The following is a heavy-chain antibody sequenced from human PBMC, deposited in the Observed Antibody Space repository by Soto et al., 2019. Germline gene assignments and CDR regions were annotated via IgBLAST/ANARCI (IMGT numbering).Heavy chain of an antibody. CDR2: ISWNSGSI. V-gene: IGHV3-9*01. D-gene: IGHD6-13*01. Sequence: GGSLRLSCAASGFTFDDYAMHWVRQAPGKGLEWVSGISWNSGSIGYADSVKGRFTISRDNAKNSLYLQMNSLRAEDTALYYCAKGIGYSSSWYSNWFDPWGQGTLVTVSS. J-gene: IGHJ5*02. CDR1: GFTFDDYA. CDR3: AKGIGYSSSWYSNWFDP.